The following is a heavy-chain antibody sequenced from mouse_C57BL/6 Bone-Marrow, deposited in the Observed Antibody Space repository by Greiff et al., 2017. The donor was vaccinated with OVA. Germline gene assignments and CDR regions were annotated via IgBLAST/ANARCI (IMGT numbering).Heavy chain of an antibody. J-gene: IGHJ1*03. CDR3: AREWGPCWYFDV. Sequence: QVQLQQPGAELVMPGASVKLSCKASGYTFTSYWMHWVKQRPGQGLEWIGEIDPSDSSTNYNQKFKGKSTLTVDKSSSTAYMQLSSLTSEGSAFYYCAREWGPCWYFDVWGTGTTVTVSS. V-gene: IGHV1-69*01. CDR2: IDPSDSST. CDR1: GYTFTSYW.